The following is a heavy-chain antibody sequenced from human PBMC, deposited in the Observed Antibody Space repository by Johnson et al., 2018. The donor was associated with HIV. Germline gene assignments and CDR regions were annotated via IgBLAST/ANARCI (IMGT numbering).Heavy chain of an antibody. V-gene: IGHV3-11*04. CDR3: ARSQTMIVDGADAFDI. Sequence: QVQLVESGGGLVQPGGSLRLSCAASGFTFSDYYMSWIRQAPGKGLEWVSYISTSGSTIYYADSVKGRFTISRDNAKNSLSLQMNSLRAEDTAVYYCARSQTMIVDGADAFDIWGQGTMVTVSS. D-gene: IGHD3-22*01. CDR2: ISTSGSTI. J-gene: IGHJ3*02. CDR1: GFTFSDYY.